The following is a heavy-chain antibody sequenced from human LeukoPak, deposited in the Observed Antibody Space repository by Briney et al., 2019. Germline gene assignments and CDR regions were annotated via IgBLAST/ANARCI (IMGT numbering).Heavy chain of an antibody. CDR3: AKEGSGPFCSSTSCYVDQ. CDR2: ISYDGSKK. V-gene: IGHV3-30*18. CDR1: GFTFSSYG. D-gene: IGHD2-2*01. Sequence: GGSLRLSCAASGFTFSSYGIYWVRQAPGKGLEWVAVISYDGSKKYYADSVKGRFTISRDNSKNTLYLQVNSLRAEDTAVYYCAKEGSGPFCSSTSCYVDQWGQGTLVTVSS. J-gene: IGHJ4*02.